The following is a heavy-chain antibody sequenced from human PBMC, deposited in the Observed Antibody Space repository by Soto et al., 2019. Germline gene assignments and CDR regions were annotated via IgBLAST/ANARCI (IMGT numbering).Heavy chain of an antibody. D-gene: IGHD1-7*01. Sequence: ASVKVSCKASGYTFTRYGINWVRQAPGQGLEWMGWISGYNGNTDYVQRLQDRVTMTTDTSTRTAYMELRNLRSDDSAVYYCARTDLKLRGLDYWGQGTLVTVSS. CDR2: ISGYNGNT. V-gene: IGHV1-18*01. J-gene: IGHJ4*02. CDR3: ARTDLKLRGLDY. CDR1: GYTFTRYG.